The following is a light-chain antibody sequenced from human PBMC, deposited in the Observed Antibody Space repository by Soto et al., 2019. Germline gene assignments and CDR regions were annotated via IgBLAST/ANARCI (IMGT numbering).Light chain of an antibody. V-gene: IGKV3-20*01. CDR1: QSLSSTY. CDR3: QQYGTSFS. Sequence: EIVLAQSPGTLSLSPGETATLSCRASQSLSSTYLAWYQQKPGQAPRIIIYDASTRAAGTPDRFSGSGSGTEFTLTISRLEPEDFAVYYCQQYGTSFSFGPGTKVDIK. J-gene: IGKJ3*01. CDR2: DAS.